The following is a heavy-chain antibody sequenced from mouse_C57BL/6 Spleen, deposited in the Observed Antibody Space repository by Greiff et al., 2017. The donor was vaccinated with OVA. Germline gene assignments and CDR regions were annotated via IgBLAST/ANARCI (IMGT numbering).Heavy chain of an antibody. CDR1: GFTFSDYY. V-gene: IGHV5-12*01. CDR3: ARHSQLGYYFDY. D-gene: IGHD4-1*02. J-gene: IGHJ2*01. CDR2: ISNGGGST. Sequence: EVNVVESGGGLVQPGGSLKLSCAASGFTFSDYYMYWVRQTPEKRLEWVAYISNGGGSTYYPDTVKGRFTISRDNAKNTLYLQMSRLKSEDTAMYYCARHSQLGYYFDYWGQGTTLTVSS.